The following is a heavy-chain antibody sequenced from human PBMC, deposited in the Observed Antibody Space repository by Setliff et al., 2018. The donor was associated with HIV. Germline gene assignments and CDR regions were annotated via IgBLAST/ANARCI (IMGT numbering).Heavy chain of an antibody. CDR1: GGSISNYY. J-gene: IGHJ4*02. CDR3: ARHVDRFDYFCGGYYVSHFDY. D-gene: IGHD3-3*01. CDR2: ISYTGTT. Sequence: ASETLSLTCTVSGGSISNYYWSWIRQPPGKGLEWIGYISYTGTTKYNPSLKSRVTISVDTSKNQFSVTLNSVSAADTADYFCARHVDRFDYFCGGYYVSHFDYWGQGTQVTVSS. V-gene: IGHV4-59*01.